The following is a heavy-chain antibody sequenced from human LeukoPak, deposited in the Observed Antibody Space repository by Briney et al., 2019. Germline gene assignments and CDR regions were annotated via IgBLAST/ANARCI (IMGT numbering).Heavy chain of an antibody. D-gene: IGHD3-22*01. CDR1: GGSITHSY. J-gene: IGHJ3*01. CDR2: IHATGTT. V-gene: IGHV4-4*07. CDR3: ARIFDKDV. Sequence: SETLSLTCTVSGGSITHSYWSWIRHSAGTGMEWIGRIHATGTTYYKPSFKSRVSMSLDMPTSQFSLTLSAVTVADTATYYCARIFDKDVWGQGALVTVSP.